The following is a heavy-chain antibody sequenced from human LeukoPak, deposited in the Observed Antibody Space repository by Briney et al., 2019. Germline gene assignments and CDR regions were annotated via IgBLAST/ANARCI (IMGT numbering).Heavy chain of an antibody. V-gene: IGHV3-66*01. Sequence: ETLSLTCTVSGGSISSYYWSWVRQAPGKGLEWVSVFYNPVSTYYADSVKGRFFISRDNSKNTLYLQMNSLRAEDTAVYYCARAAAGQPFDYWGQGTLVSVSS. D-gene: IGHD6-13*01. CDR3: ARAAAGQPFDY. CDR2: FYNPVST. CDR1: GGSISSYY. J-gene: IGHJ4*02.